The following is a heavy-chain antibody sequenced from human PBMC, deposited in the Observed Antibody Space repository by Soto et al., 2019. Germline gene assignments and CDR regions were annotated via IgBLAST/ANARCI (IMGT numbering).Heavy chain of an antibody. CDR1: GYSFISYD. CDR2: MNPKNGNT. V-gene: IGHV1-8*01. J-gene: IGHJ5*02. Sequence: GASVKVSCKASGYSFISYDISWVRQATGQGLEWMGWMNPKNGNTGYAQKFQGRVALTTNTSINTAYMELTSLRSEDTAVYYCARQSCTNELCSIPGWFDPWGQGTVVTVSS. CDR3: ARQSCTNELCSIPGWFDP. D-gene: IGHD2-8*01.